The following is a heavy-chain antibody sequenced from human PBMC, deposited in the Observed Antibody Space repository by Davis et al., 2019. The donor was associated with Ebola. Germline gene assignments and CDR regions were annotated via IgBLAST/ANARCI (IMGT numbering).Heavy chain of an antibody. CDR1: GYTFTNYY. V-gene: IGHV1-46*01. Sequence: AASVKVSCKASGYTFTNYYMHWVRQAPGQGLEWMGMTNPNDGRTIYAQKFQGRVTVTRDTSTTTVYMELSSLGFEDTAVYFCARVPGYCSSTSCYGSGWYFDLWGRGTLVTVSS. CDR2: TNPNDGRT. D-gene: IGHD2-2*01. J-gene: IGHJ2*01. CDR3: ARVPGYCSSTSCYGSGWYFDL.